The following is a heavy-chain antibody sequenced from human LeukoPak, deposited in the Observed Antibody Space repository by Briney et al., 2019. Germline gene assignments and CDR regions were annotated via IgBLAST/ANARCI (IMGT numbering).Heavy chain of an antibody. Sequence: SETLSLTCTVSGGCISNYYWSWIRQPAGKGLEWIGRKYARGSSNYNPPVQSRVTMSVDTSKNQFSLKLRSVTAADTAVYYCARGRYCSADICTGGDSFDIWGQGTMVSVSP. D-gene: IGHD2-15*01. J-gene: IGHJ3*02. CDR3: ARGRYCSADICTGGDSFDI. CDR2: KYARGSS. CDR1: GGCISNYY. V-gene: IGHV4-4*07.